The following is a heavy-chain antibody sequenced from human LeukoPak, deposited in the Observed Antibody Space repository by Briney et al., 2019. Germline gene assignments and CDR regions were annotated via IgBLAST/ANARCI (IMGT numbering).Heavy chain of an antibody. CDR2: INPNNGGT. CDR3: ARHRIVGHNRGGMDV. Sequence: GASVKVSCKASTYTFTGYYLHWVRQAPGQGLEWMGWINPNNGGTNYAQIFQGRVTMTRDTSISTAYLELSSLRSDDTAVYYCARHRIVGHNRGGMDVWGQGTTVTVSS. J-gene: IGHJ6*02. V-gene: IGHV1-2*02. D-gene: IGHD1-14*01. CDR1: TYTFTGYY.